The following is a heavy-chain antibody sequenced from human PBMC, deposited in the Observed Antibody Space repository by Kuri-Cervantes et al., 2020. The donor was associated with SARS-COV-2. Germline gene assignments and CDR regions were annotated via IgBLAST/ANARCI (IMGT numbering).Heavy chain of an antibody. CDR1: GGSFSSYA. D-gene: IGHD6-19*01. CDR3: ARETSRTSGTGYYFDY. Sequence: SVKVSCKTSGGSFSSYAISWVRQAPGQGLEWMGRIIPIVGVPNYAQNFQGRVTITADTSTSTAYVELISLRSEDTAVYHCARETSRTSGTGYYFDYWGQRTLVTVSS. J-gene: IGHJ4*02. V-gene: IGHV1-69*04. CDR2: IIPIVGVP.